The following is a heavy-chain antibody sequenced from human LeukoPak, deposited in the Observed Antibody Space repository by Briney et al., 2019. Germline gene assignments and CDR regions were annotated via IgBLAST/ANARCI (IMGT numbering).Heavy chain of an antibody. D-gene: IGHD4-23*01. CDR3: AAMTTVVRGRDAFDI. CDR2: IYYSGST. CDR1: GGSIISGVYY. J-gene: IGHJ3*02. Sequence: SETLSLTCTVSGGSIISGVYYWSWIRQHPGKGLEWIGYIYYSGSTYYNPSLKSRVTISVDTSNTQFSLKLSSVTAADTAVYYCAAMTTVVRGRDAFDIWGQGTMVTVSS. V-gene: IGHV4-31*03.